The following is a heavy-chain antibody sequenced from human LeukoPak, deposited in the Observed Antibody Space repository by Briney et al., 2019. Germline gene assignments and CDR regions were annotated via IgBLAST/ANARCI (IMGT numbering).Heavy chain of an antibody. Sequence: SETLSLTCTVSGGSISSYYWSWLRQPPGKGLEWIGYIYYSGSTNYNPSLKSRVTISVDTSKNQFSLKLSSVTAADTAVYYCARGSIAVAQIEYWGQGTLVTVSS. CDR3: ARGSIAVAQIEY. D-gene: IGHD6-19*01. J-gene: IGHJ4*02. V-gene: IGHV4-59*01. CDR1: GGSISSYY. CDR2: IYYSGST.